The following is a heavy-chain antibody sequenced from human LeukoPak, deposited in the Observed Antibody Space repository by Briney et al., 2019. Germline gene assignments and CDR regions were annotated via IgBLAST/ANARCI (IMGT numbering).Heavy chain of an antibody. CDR3: AKAITMIVVVMGGFDY. V-gene: IGHV3-23*01. CDR2: ISGSGGST. CDR1: GFTFSSYA. Sequence: PGGSLRLSCAASGFTFSSYAMSWVRQAPGKGLEWVSAISGSGGSTYYADSVKGRFTISRDNSKNTLYLQMNSLRAEDTAVYYCAKAITMIVVVMGGFDYWGQGTLVTVSS. J-gene: IGHJ4*02. D-gene: IGHD3-22*01.